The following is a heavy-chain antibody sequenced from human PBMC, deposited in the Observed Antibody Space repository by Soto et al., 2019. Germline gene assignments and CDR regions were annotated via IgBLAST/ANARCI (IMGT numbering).Heavy chain of an antibody. V-gene: IGHV4-59*01. J-gene: IGHJ4*02. Sequence: SETLSLTCTVSGGSISSYYWSWIRQPPGKGLEWIGYIYYSGSTNYNPSLKSRVTISVDTSKNQFSLKLSSVTAADTAVYYCARSVVAGNYAYWGQGTLVTVSS. CDR3: ARSVVAGNYAY. CDR2: IYYSGST. D-gene: IGHD2-15*01. CDR1: GGSISSYY.